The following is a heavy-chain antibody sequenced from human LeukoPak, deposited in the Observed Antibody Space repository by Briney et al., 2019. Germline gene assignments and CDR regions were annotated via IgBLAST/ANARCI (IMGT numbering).Heavy chain of an antibody. CDR2: IYHSGST. CDR1: GYSISSGYY. J-gene: IGHJ4*02. D-gene: IGHD2-2*02. V-gene: IGHV4-38-2*02. CDR3: AREGLNYSSTSCYTRALGY. Sequence: SETLSLTCAVSGYSISSGYYWGWIRQPPGKGLEWIGSIYHSGSTYYNPSLKSRVTISVDTSKNQSSLKLSSVTAADTAVYYCAREGLNYSSTSCYTRALGYWGQGTLVTVSS.